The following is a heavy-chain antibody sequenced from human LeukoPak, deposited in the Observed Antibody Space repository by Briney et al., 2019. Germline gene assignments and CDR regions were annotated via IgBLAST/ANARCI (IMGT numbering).Heavy chain of an antibody. CDR3: ARARGSYYFDY. Sequence: PGGSLRLSCAASGFTFSSYEMNWVRQAPGKGLEWVSYISSSSSTIYYADSVKGRFTISRDNAKNSLYLQMNSLRAEDTAVYYCARARGSYYFDYWGQGTLVTVSS. CDR1: GFTFSSYE. D-gene: IGHD3-10*01. CDR2: ISSSSSTI. J-gene: IGHJ4*02. V-gene: IGHV3-48*01.